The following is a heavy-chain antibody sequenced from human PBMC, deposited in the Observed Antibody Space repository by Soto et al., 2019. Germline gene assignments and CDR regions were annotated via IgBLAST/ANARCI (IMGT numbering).Heavy chain of an antibody. D-gene: IGHD3-22*01. CDR2: VSIGGST. J-gene: IGHJ4*02. V-gene: IGHV3-23*01. CDR3: AKAIQYDSSGKNYFDY. CDR1: GFTFSSYA. Sequence: GGSLRLSCAASGFTFSSYAMGWVRQGPGKGLEWVAVVSIGGSTHYADSVKGRFTISRDNSKNTLYLQMNSLRAEDTAVYYCAKAIQYDSSGKNYFDYWGQGTLVTVSS.